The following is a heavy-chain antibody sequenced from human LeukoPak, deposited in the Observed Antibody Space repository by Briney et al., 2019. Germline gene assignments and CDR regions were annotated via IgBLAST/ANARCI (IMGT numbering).Heavy chain of an antibody. CDR1: GGSVSSGSYY. D-gene: IGHD3-22*01. Sequence: SETLSLTCTVSGGSVSSGSYYWSWIRQPPGKGLEWIGYIYYSGSTNYNPSLKSRVTISVDRSKNQFSLKLSSVTAADTAVYYCAREVPDSSGYYGNWFDPWGQGTLVTVSS. J-gene: IGHJ5*02. CDR2: IYYSGST. V-gene: IGHV4-61*01. CDR3: AREVPDSSGYYGNWFDP.